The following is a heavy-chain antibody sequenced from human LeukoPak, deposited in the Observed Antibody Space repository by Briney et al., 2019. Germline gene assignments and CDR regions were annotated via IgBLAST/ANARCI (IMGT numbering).Heavy chain of an antibody. CDR3: AKDRETTASGTFDY. CDR1: GFTFSNYG. Sequence: GGSLRLSCAAYGFTFSNYGMHCVRQAPGKGLEWVAGISEDGINKYYADSVKARFTISRDNSNNTLFLRMNNLRADDTAVYYCAKDRETTASGTFDYWGQGALVTVSS. V-gene: IGHV3-30*18. CDR2: ISEDGINK. J-gene: IGHJ4*02. D-gene: IGHD6-13*01.